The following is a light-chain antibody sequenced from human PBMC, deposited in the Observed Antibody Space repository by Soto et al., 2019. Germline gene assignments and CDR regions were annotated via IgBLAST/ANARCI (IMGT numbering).Light chain of an antibody. Sequence: DIALTQSPATLSLSPGERATLFCRASQSVTSYLDWYQQKPGQAPRLLICDASNRTTGIPWRFSGRGSWTGFTLTIISLEPEDFAVYYCQQRSNWPLSFGGGTKVEIK. V-gene: IGKV3-11*01. CDR2: DAS. CDR3: QQRSNWPLS. J-gene: IGKJ4*01. CDR1: QSVTSY.